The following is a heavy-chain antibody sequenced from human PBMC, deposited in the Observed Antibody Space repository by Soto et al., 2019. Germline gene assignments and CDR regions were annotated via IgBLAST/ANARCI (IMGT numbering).Heavy chain of an antibody. J-gene: IGHJ6*02. Sequence: ASVKVSCKTSGYSFTKYGLHWVRQAPGQRLAWMGWINPGNGDTKYSQKFQGRVTITRDTSATTAYMELSSLRSEDSAVFYCARTDCSSTSCYNYYYYGMGVWGQGPRSPSP. CDR3: ARTDCSSTSCYNYYYYGMGV. CDR2: INPGNGDT. D-gene: IGHD2-2*01. CDR1: GYSFTKYG. V-gene: IGHV1-3*01.